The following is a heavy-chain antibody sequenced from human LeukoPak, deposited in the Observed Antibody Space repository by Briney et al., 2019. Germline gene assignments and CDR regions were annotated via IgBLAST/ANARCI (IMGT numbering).Heavy chain of an antibody. CDR1: GGTFSSYA. D-gene: IGHD6-13*01. Sequence: APVKVSCKASGGTFSSYAISWVRQAPGQGLEWMGGIIPIFGTANYAQKFQGRVTITADESTSTAYMELSSLRSEDTAVYYCARVRIMGIAATPWGMDVWGQGTTVTVSS. CDR3: ARVRIMGIAATPWGMDV. J-gene: IGHJ6*02. CDR2: IIPIFGTA. V-gene: IGHV1-69*01.